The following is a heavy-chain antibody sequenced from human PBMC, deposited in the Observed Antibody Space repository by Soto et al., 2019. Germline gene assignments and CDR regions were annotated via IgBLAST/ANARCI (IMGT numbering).Heavy chain of an antibody. CDR3: EAVGDSSGYYVAAFDI. D-gene: IGHD3-22*01. V-gene: IGHV1-58*01. J-gene: IGHJ3*02. CDR1: GFTFTSSA. Sequence: GASVKVSCKASGFTFTSSAVQWVRQARGQRLEWIGWIVVGSGNTNYAQKFQERVTITRDMSTSTAYMELSSLRSEETAVYYCEAVGDSSGYYVAAFDIWGQGTMATVSS. CDR2: IVVGSGNT.